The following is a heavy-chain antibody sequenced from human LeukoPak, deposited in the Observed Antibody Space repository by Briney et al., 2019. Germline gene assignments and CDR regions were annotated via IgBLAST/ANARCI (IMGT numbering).Heavy chain of an antibody. CDR1: GFTFSSYA. Sequence: GGSLRLSCAASGFTFSSYAMHWVRQAPGKGLEWVSGISWNSGSIGYADSVKGRFTISRDNAKNSLYLQMNSLRAEDTALYYCAKGYYGSGIRRGSLDYWGQGTLVTVSS. J-gene: IGHJ4*02. D-gene: IGHD3-10*01. V-gene: IGHV3-9*01. CDR2: ISWNSGSI. CDR3: AKGYYGSGIRRGSLDY.